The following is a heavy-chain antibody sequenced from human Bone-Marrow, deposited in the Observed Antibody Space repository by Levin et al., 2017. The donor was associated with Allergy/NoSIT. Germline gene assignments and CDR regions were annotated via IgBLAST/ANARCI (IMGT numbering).Heavy chain of an antibody. CDR1: GGSMSPFY. J-gene: IGHJ3*02. CDR3: VRVLIFDGFDI. CDR2: IFHTGRT. D-gene: IGHD3/OR15-3a*01. Sequence: SQTLSLTCSVSGGSMSPFYWSWIRQSPGRGLEFVGYIFHTGRTTYNPSLTGRVTLSVDTSRNQFSLKLSSVTAADTAVYYCVRVLIFDGFDIWGRGTMVTVSS. V-gene: IGHV4-4*09.